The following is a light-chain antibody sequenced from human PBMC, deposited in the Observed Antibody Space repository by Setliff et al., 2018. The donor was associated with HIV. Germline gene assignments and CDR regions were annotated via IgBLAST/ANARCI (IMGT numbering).Light chain of an antibody. CDR1: SSDIGSYYY. Sequence: QSALTQPASVSGSPGQSVTISCTGTSSDIGSYYYVSWYQQHPGKAPKLIIYEVSYRPSGVSNRFSGSKSGNTASLTISGLQAEDEAEYHCSSYTTSNTVPHVFGTGTKVTVL. V-gene: IGLV2-14*01. J-gene: IGLJ1*01. CDR3: SSYTTSNTVPHV. CDR2: EVS.